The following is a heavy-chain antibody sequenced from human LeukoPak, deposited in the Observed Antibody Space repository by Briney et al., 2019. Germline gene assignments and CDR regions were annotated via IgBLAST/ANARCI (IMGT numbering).Heavy chain of an antibody. CDR2: IDDDGAGT. D-gene: IGHD5-12*01. CDR1: GFPFSGYW. Sequence: AGGSLRLSCAASGFPFSGYWMHWVRQAPGKGLVWVSRIDDDGAGTTYADSVKGRFTISRDNAKNTLYLQMNSLRVEDTAVYYCARSASGYDAWGQETLVTVSS. V-gene: IGHV3-74*01. J-gene: IGHJ5*02. CDR3: ARSASGYDA.